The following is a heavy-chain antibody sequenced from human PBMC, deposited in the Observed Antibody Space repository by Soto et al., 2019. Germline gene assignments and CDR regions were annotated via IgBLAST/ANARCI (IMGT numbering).Heavy chain of an antibody. J-gene: IGHJ5*02. Sequence: PSETLSLTCAVYGGSFSGYYWSWIRQPPGKGLEWMGEINHSGSTNYNPSLKSHVTISLDTSKNQFSLNLSSVTAADTAVYYCAKVVGKNWFDPWGQGTLVTVSS. CDR2: INHSGST. D-gene: IGHD2-15*01. CDR1: GGSFSGYY. V-gene: IGHV4-34*01. CDR3: AKVVGKNWFDP.